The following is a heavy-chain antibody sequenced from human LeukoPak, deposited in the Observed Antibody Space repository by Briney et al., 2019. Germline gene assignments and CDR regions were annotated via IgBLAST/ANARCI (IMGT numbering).Heavy chain of an antibody. CDR1: GFALTNYD. CDR3: AKTARYYYASGSYYPFDY. V-gene: IGHV3-30*02. CDR2: IRFDGSNN. J-gene: IGHJ4*02. Sequence: GGSLRLSCAASGFALTNYDMHWVRQAPGKGLEWVAFIRFDGSNNYYAESVKGRFTISRDNSKDTLYLQMNSLGAEDTAVYYCAKTARYYYASGSYYPFDYWGQGTLVTVSS. D-gene: IGHD3-10*01.